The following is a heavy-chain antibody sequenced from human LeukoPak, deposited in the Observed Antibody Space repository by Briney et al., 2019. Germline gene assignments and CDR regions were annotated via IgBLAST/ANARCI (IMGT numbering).Heavy chain of an antibody. CDR3: AHTDTYYYDSSGYSNAFDI. CDR1: GGSISSGGYS. D-gene: IGHD3-22*01. Sequence: PSETLSLTCTVSGGSISSGGYSWSWIRQHPGKGLEWIGYIYYSGSTYYNPSLKSRVTISVDTSKNQFSLKLSSVTAADTAVYYCAHTDTYYYDSSGYSNAFDIWGQGTMVTVSS. CDR2: IYYSGST. J-gene: IGHJ3*02. V-gene: IGHV4-31*03.